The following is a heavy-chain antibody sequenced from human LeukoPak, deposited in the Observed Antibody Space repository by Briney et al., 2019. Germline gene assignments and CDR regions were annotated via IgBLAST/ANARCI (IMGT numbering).Heavy chain of an antibody. V-gene: IGHV3-30*18. D-gene: IGHD3-10*01. CDR2: ISYDGSNK. CDR1: GFTFNDYA. CDR3: AKDYYGSGATPEA. J-gene: IGHJ5*02. Sequence: GRSLRLSCAASGFTFNDYAMHWVRQAPGKGLEWVSDISYDGSNKYYADSVKGRFTISRGNSKNTLYLQMNSLRAEDTAVYYWAKDYYGSGATPEAWGQGTLVTVSS.